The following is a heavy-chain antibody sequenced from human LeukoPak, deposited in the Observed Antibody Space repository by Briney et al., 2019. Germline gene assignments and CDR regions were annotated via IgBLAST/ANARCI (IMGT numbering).Heavy chain of an antibody. CDR2: IRRKAYGGTA. D-gene: IGHD3-22*01. Sequence: GGSLRLSCTASGFTFGDYAMSWVRQAPGKGLEWVGFIRRKAYGGTAEYAASVKGRFTISRDDSKSIAYLQMNSLKTEDTAVYYCIRMYYYDSSGTFNPWGQGTLVTVSS. CDR3: IRMYYYDSSGTFNP. J-gene: IGHJ5*02. V-gene: IGHV3-49*04. CDR1: GFTFGDYA.